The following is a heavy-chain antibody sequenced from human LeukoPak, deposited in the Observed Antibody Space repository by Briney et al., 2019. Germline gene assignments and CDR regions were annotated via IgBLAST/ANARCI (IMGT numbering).Heavy chain of an antibody. D-gene: IGHD3-16*01. CDR1: GFTFSSYW. CDR2: IKQDGSEK. V-gene: IGHV3-7*01. CDR3: ARVGLIESFDY. J-gene: IGHJ4*02. Sequence: GASLRLSCASSGFTFSSYWMSWVRQAPGKVLEWVANIKQDGSEKYYVDSVKGRFTISRDNAKNSMYLQMNSLRAEDTAVYYCARVGLIESFDYWGQGTLVTVSS.